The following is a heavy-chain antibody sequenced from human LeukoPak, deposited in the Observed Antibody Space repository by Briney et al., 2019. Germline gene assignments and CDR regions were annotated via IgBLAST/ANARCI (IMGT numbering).Heavy chain of an antibody. CDR1: GGPFSSHA. D-gene: IGHD6-13*01. CDR3: AREDRYSSSWDY. V-gene: IGHV1-18*01. CDR2: ISAYNGNT. J-gene: IGHJ4*02. Sequence: ASVKVSCKASGGPFSSHALSWVRQAPGQGLEWMGWISAYNGNTNYAQKLQGRVTMTTDTSTSTACMELRSLRSDDTAVYYCAREDRYSSSWDYWGQGTLVTVSS.